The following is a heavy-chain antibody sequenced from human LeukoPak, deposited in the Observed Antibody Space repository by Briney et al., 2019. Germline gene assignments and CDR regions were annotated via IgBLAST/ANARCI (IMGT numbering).Heavy chain of an antibody. CDR3: ARGYDILTGYFD. D-gene: IGHD3-9*01. CDR1: GGSFSGYY. J-gene: IGHJ4*02. V-gene: IGHV4-34*01. Sequence: PSETLSLTCAVYGGSFSGYYWSWIRQPPGKGLEWIGEINHSGSTNYNPSLKSRVTISVDTSKNQFSLKLSSVTAADTAVYYCARGYDILTGYFDWGQGTLVTVSS. CDR2: INHSGST.